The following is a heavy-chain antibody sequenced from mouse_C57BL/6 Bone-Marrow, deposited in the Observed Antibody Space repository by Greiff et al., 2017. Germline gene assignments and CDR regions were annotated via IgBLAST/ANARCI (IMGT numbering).Heavy chain of an antibody. Sequence: VQLQQSGAELAKPGASVKLSCKASGYTFTSYWMHWVKQRPGQGLEWIGYINPSSGYTKYNQKFKDKDTLTADKSSSTAYMQLSSLTYEDSAVYYYANDSRGGFAYWGQGTLVTVSA. CDR3: ANDSRGGFAY. CDR1: GYTFTSYW. CDR2: INPSSGYT. V-gene: IGHV1-7*01. J-gene: IGHJ3*01. D-gene: IGHD2-4*01.